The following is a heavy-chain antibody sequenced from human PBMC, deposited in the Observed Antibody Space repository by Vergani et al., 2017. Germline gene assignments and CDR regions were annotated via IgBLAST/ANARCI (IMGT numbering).Heavy chain of an antibody. J-gene: IGHJ4*02. D-gene: IGHD3-22*01. CDR1: GGTFSSYA. CDR2: IIPILGIA. Sequence: QVQLVQSGAEVKKPGSSVKVSCKASGGTFSSYAISWVRQAPGQGLEWMGRIIPILGIANYAQKFQGRVTITADKSTSTAYMELSSLRSEDTAVYYCASSYESSGYYYDYGGQGTLVTVSS. V-gene: IGHV1-69*04. CDR3: ASSYESSGYYYDY.